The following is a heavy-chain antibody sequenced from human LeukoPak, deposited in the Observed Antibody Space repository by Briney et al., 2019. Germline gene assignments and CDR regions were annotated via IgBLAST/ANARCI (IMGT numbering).Heavy chain of an antibody. CDR3: AILTAVPGTSYYGMDV. CDR1: GYTFAGYF. J-gene: IGHJ6*02. CDR2: INPNRGGT. D-gene: IGHD6-19*01. V-gene: IGHV1-2*02. Sequence: GASVKVSCKASGYTFAGYFMHWVRQAPGQGLEWMGWINPNRGGTNYAQKFRGRVTMTRDTSISTAYMELSRLRSDDTAVYYCAILTAVPGTSYYGMDVWGQGTTVTVSS.